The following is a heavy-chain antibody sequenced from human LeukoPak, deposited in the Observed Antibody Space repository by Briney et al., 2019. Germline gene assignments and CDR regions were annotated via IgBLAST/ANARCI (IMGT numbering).Heavy chain of an antibody. D-gene: IGHD3-10*01. Sequence: GRSLRLSCAASGFTFDDYATHWVRQAPGKGLEWVSGISWNSGSIGYADSVKGRFTISRDNAKNSLYLQMNSLRAEDTALHYCAKEHHYGSGSYYGMDVWGQGTTVTVSS. CDR3: AKEHHYGSGSYYGMDV. V-gene: IGHV3-9*01. J-gene: IGHJ6*02. CDR1: GFTFDDYA. CDR2: ISWNSGSI.